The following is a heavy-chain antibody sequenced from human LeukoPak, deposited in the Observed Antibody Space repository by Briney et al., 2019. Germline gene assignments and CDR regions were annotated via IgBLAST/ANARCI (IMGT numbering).Heavy chain of an antibody. V-gene: IGHV3-30-3*01. CDR2: ISYDGSNK. CDR1: GFTSSSYA. J-gene: IGHJ4*02. Sequence: QSGGSLRLSCAASGFTSSSYAMHWVRQAPGKGLEWVAVISYDGSNKYYADSVKGRFTISRDNSKNTLYLQMNSLRAEDTAVYYCARDYSAYYDSSGYYYNWGQGTLVTVSS. D-gene: IGHD3-22*01. CDR3: ARDYSAYYDSSGYYYN.